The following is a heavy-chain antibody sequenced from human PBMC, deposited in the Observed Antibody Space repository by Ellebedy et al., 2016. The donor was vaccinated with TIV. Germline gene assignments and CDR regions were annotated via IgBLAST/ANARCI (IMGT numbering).Heavy chain of an antibody. D-gene: IGHD1-26*01. Sequence: GGSLRLSXTTSGFFFSSYVMSWVRQAPGKGLEWVSSISGSGDATHYADSVKGRFTISRDNSKSTVYVQMNSLRVDDTAVYFYTKGRGGSYSDYWGQGTRVTVSS. J-gene: IGHJ4*02. CDR3: TKGRGGSYSDY. V-gene: IGHV3-23*01. CDR2: ISGSGDAT. CDR1: GFFFSSYV.